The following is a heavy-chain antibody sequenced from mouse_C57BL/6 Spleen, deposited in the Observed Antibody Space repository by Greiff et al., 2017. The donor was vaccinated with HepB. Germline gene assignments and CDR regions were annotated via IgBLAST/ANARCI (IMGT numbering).Heavy chain of an antibody. D-gene: IGHD1-1*01. CDR1: GYTFTSYW. V-gene: IGHV1-72*01. CDR3: ARNPYGSSYVRWYFDV. Sequence: QVQLQQPGAELVKPGASVKLSCKASGYTFTSYWMHWVKQRPGRGLEWIGRIDPNSGGTKYNEKFKSKATLTVDKPSSTAYMQLSSLTSEDSAVYYCARNPYGSSYVRWYFDVWGTGTTVTVSS. J-gene: IGHJ1*03. CDR2: IDPNSGGT.